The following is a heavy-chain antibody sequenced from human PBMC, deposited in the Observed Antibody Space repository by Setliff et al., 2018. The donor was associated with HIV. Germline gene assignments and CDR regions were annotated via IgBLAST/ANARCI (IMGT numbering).Heavy chain of an antibody. Sequence: SVKVSCKASGGTFSSYAISWVRQAPGQGLEWMGGTIPIFGTANYAQKFQGRVTITADESTSTAYMELSSLRSEDTAVYYCALPVLGGYSYGYFDYWGQGTLVTVSS. CDR2: TIPIFGTA. CDR3: ALPVLGGYSYGYFDY. CDR1: GGTFSSYA. V-gene: IGHV1-69*13. D-gene: IGHD5-18*01. J-gene: IGHJ4*02.